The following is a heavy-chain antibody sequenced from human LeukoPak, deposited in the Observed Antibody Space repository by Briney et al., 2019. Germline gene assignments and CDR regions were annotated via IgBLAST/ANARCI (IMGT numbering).Heavy chain of an antibody. CDR2: MYYSGST. V-gene: IGHV4-59*08. CDR1: GGSISGYY. J-gene: IGHJ6*03. CDR3: ARQDYYYYMDV. Sequence: PSETLPLTCTVSGGSISGYYWSWIRQPPGKGLEWIGYMYYSGSTKYNPSLKSRVTISVDTSKNQLSLKLSSVTAADTAVYYCARQDYYYYMDVWGKGTTVTVSS.